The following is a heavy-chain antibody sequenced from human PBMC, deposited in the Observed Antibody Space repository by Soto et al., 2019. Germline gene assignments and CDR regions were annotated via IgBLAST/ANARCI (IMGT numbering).Heavy chain of an antibody. Sequence: GGSLRLSCAASGFTFSSNAMSWVRQAPGKGLEWVSAISGSVGSTYYADSVKGRFTIPRDNSKNTLYLQMNSLRADDTAVYYCAKDVRVSAYHGAFDIWGQGTMVTVSS. CDR1: GFTFSSNA. CDR3: AKDVRVSAYHGAFDI. J-gene: IGHJ3*02. CDR2: ISGSVGST. D-gene: IGHD3-10*02. V-gene: IGHV3-23*01.